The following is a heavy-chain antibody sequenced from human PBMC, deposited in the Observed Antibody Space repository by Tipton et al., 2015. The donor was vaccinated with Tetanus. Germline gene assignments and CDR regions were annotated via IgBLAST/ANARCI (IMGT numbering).Heavy chain of an antibody. V-gene: IGHV3-30*18. CDR1: GFTFNSSG. CDR3: AKATPPNYDFWSGYAYGMDI. D-gene: IGHD3-3*01. CDR2: ISYDGSNK. Sequence: QLVQSGGGVVQPGRSLRLSCAASGFTFNSSGMHWVRQAPGKGLEWVAVISYDGSNKYYADSVKGRFTISRDNSKNTLYLQMSSLRAEDTAVYYCAKATPPNYDFWSGYAYGMDIWGQGTTVTVSS. J-gene: IGHJ6*02.